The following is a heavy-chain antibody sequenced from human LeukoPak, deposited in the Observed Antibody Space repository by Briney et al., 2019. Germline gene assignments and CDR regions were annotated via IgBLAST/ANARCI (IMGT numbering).Heavy chain of an antibody. Sequence: GGSLRLSCAASGFTFSSYEMNWVRQAPGKGLEWVSYISSSGSTIYYADSVKGRFTISRDNAKNSLYLQMNSLRAEDTAVYYCATITGYLDYWGQGTLVTVSS. J-gene: IGHJ4*02. CDR3: ATITGYLDY. V-gene: IGHV3-48*03. CDR2: ISSSGSTI. D-gene: IGHD1-14*01. CDR1: GFTFSSYE.